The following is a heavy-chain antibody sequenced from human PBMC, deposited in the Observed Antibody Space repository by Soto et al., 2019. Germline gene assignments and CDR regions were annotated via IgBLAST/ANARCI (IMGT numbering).Heavy chain of an antibody. D-gene: IGHD3-22*01. V-gene: IGHV1-69*06. Sequence: QVQLVQSGAEVKKPGSSVKLSCKASGDSFNTFAVTWVRQAPGQGLEWMGGIIPNFDTPNYAQKFQGRVTIIADKSTSTHYMELSSLRSEDTAVYYCARPYYDSSGYYLWYFHYWGQGTLVTVSS. J-gene: IGHJ4*02. CDR2: IIPNFDTP. CDR3: ARPYYDSSGYYLWYFHY. CDR1: GDSFNTFA.